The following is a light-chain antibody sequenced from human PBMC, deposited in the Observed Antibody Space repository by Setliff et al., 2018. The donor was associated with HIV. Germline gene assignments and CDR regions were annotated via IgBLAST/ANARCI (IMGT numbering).Light chain of an antibody. CDR3: LLYSAGTYV. J-gene: IGLJ1*01. Sequence: QAVVTQEPSLTVSPGGTVTLTCASSTGAVTSGYYPNWFQQKPGQAPRALIYNTNNKHPWTPARFSGSLLGGIAALTLSGVQPEDEADYYCLLYSAGTYVFGTGTKVTVL. CDR2: NTN. V-gene: IGLV7-43*01. CDR1: TGAVTSGYY.